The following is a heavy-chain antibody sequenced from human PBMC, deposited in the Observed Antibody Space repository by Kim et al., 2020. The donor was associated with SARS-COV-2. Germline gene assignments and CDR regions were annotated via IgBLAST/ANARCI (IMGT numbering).Heavy chain of an antibody. Sequence: GGSLRLSCSATEITFSNYAMTWVRQSPGKGLEWVSTISGSGNTIYYADSVRGRFTIFRDNSKNMLHLQMNSLRADDTAVYFCAKGSVRNPLLFWGQGTLVTVSS. CDR3: AKGSVRNPLLF. CDR1: EITFSNYA. CDR2: ISGSGNTI. V-gene: IGHV3-23*01. J-gene: IGHJ4*02. D-gene: IGHD4-17*01.